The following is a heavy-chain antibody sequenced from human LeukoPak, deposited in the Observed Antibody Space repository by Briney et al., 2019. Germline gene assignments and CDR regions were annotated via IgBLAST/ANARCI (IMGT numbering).Heavy chain of an antibody. CDR2: IYNSGST. D-gene: IGHD3-3*01. CDR3: ARGRITIFGVVTPHFDY. Sequence: PSETLSLTCTVSRGSISSYYWTWIRQPPGKGLEWIGYIYNSGSTNYNPSLKSRVTISVDTSKNQFSLKLSPVTAADTAVYYCARGRITIFGVVTPHFDYWGQGTLVTVSS. CDR1: RGSISSYY. J-gene: IGHJ4*02. V-gene: IGHV4-59*01.